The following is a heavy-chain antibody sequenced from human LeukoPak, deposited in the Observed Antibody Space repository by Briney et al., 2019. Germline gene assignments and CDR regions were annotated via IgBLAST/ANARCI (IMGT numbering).Heavy chain of an antibody. V-gene: IGHV1-69*04. Sequence: ASVKVSCKASGCTFSSYAIHWVRQAPGQGLEWMGRIIPIFGIANYAQKFQGRVTITADKSTSTAYMELSSLRSEDTAVYYCARYEAAAGNWFDPWGQGTLVTVSS. CDR3: ARYEAAAGNWFDP. CDR2: IIPIFGIA. CDR1: GCTFSSYA. D-gene: IGHD6-13*01. J-gene: IGHJ5*02.